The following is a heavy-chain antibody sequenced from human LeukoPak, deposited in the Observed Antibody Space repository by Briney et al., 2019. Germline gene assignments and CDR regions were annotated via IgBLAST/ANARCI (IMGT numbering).Heavy chain of an antibody. CDR1: GFTFSSYA. V-gene: IGHV3-30-3*01. CDR3: AREPYDSYDAFDI. Sequence: PGRSLRLSCAASGFTFSSYAMHWVRQPPGKGLEWVAVISYDGSNKYYADSVKGRFTISRDNSKNTLYLQMNSLRTKDTAVYYCAREPYDSYDAFDIWGQGTKVTVSS. D-gene: IGHD3-3*01. J-gene: IGHJ3*02. CDR2: ISYDGSNK.